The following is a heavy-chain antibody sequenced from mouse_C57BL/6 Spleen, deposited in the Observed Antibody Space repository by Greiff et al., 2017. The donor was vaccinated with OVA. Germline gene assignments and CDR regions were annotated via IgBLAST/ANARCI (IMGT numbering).Heavy chain of an antibody. CDR3: ARGDYDYGWYFDV. V-gene: IGHV1-50*01. D-gene: IGHD2-4*01. CDR2: IDPSDSYT. Sequence: QVQLQQPGAELVKPGASVKLSCKASGYTFTSYWMQWVNQRPGQGLEWIGEIDPSDSYTNYNQKFKGKATLTVDTSSSTAYMQLSSLTSEDSAVYYCARGDYDYGWYFDVWGTGTTVTVSS. CDR1: GYTFTSYW. J-gene: IGHJ1*03.